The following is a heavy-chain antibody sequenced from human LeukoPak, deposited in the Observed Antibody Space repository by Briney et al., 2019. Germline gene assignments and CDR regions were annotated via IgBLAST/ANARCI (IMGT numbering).Heavy chain of an antibody. CDR3: SVGGYNRPPPSSPDY. CDR1: GYTFTSYA. CDR2: INTNTGNP. D-gene: IGHD5-24*01. J-gene: IGHJ4*02. V-gene: IGHV7-4-1*02. Sequence: ASVKVSCKASGYTFTSYAMNWVRQAPGQGLEWMGWINTNTGNPTYAQGFTGRFVFSLDTSVSTAYLQISSLKAEDTAVYYCSVGGYNRPPPSSPDYWGQGTLVTVSS.